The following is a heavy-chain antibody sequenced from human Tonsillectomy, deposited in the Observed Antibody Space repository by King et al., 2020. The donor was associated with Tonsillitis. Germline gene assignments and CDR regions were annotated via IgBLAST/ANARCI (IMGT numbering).Heavy chain of an antibody. D-gene: IGHD1-20*01. V-gene: IGHV4-59*01. CDR1: CGSISSYY. CDR2: SYYSGST. J-gene: IGHJ5*02. CDR3: ARDPYNWNDGWFDP. Sequence: VQLQESGPGLVKPSETLSLTCTVSCGSISSYYWSWIRQPPGKGLGWIGYSYYSGSTNYNPSPKKRGTISVDTSKNQISLKLSSVTAADTAVYYCARDPYNWNDGWFDPWGRGSLVTVSS.